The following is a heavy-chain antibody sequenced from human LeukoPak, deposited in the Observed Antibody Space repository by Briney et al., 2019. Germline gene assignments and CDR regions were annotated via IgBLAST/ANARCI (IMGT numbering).Heavy chain of an antibody. D-gene: IGHD3-10*01. CDR1: GFTFSDYY. V-gene: IGHV3-11*03. CDR2: ISSTTSYT. CDR3: ARSSYTSGSSYFDY. J-gene: IGHJ4*02. Sequence: GESLKISCAASGFTFSDYYMSWIRQAPGKGLEWLSYISSTTSYTDYADSVKGRFTISRDNAKNSLYLQMNSLRAEDTAVYYCARSSYTSGSSYFDYWGQGTQVTVSA.